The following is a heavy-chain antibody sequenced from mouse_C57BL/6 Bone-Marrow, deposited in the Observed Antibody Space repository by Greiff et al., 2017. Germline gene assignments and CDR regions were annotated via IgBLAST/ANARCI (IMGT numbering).Heavy chain of an antibody. D-gene: IGHD1-1*01. CDR1: GYTFTSYG. J-gene: IGHJ1*03. V-gene: IGHV1-81*01. Sequence: QVHVKQSGAELARPGASVKLSCKASGYTFTSYGISWVKQRTGQGLEWIGEIYPRSGNTYYNEKFKGKATLTADKSSSTAYMELRSLTSEDSAVYFCARPHYYGSSYVHFDVWGTGTTVTVSS. CDR2: IYPRSGNT. CDR3: ARPHYYGSSYVHFDV.